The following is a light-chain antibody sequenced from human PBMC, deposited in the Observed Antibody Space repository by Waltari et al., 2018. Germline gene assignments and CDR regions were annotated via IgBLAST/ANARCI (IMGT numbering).Light chain of an antibody. J-gene: IGKJ3*01. Sequence: IVLTQSPGTLSLSPGERATLSCRASQTLPTNDLAWYQPKPGQAPRLLIYGAFSRAAGIPDRFRGSGSGTDFTLTISRLEPEDFAVYYCQQYDSSPLFTFGPGTKVDI. CDR1: QTLPTND. CDR2: GAF. V-gene: IGKV3-20*01. CDR3: QQYDSSPLFT.